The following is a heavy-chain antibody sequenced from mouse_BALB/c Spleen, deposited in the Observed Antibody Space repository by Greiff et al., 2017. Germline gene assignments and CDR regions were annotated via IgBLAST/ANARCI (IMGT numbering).Heavy chain of an antibody. D-gene: IGHD2-4*01. V-gene: IGHV5-17*02. CDR1: GFTFSSFG. J-gene: IGHJ3*01. CDR3: AREEIYYDYTWFAY. CDR2: ISSGSSTI. Sequence: LVESGGGLVQPGGSRKLSCAASGFTFSSFGMIWVRRAPEKGLEWVAYISSGSSTIYYADTVKGRFTLSRDNPKNTLFLQMTSLRSEDTAMYYCAREEIYYDYTWFAYWGQGTLVTVSA.